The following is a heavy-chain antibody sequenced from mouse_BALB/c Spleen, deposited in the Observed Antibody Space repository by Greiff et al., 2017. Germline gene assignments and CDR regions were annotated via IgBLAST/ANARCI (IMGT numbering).Heavy chain of an antibody. Sequence: VQLQQSGPQLVRPGASVKISCKASGYSFTSYWMHWVKQRPGQGLEWIGMIDPSDSETRLNQKFKDKATLTVDKSSSTAYMQLSSPTSEDSAVYYCARGLRSYAMDYWGQGTSVTVSS. V-gene: IGHV1S127*01. CDR1: GYSFTSYW. J-gene: IGHJ4*01. D-gene: IGHD2-4*01. CDR3: ARGLRSYAMDY. CDR2: IDPSDSET.